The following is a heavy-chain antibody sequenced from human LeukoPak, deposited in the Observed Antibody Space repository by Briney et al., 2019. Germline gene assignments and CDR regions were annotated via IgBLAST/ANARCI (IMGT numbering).Heavy chain of an antibody. V-gene: IGHV4-59*01. Sequence: PSETLSLTCTVSGGSISTYYWSWIRQPPGKGLEWIGYIYYSGSTNYNPSLKSRLTISVDTSKNQFSLKLSSVTAADTAAYYCARGRGLTVATSHFDSWGQGTLVTVSS. D-gene: IGHD4-17*01. CDR2: IYYSGST. CDR1: GGSISTYY. J-gene: IGHJ4*02. CDR3: ARGRGLTVATSHFDS.